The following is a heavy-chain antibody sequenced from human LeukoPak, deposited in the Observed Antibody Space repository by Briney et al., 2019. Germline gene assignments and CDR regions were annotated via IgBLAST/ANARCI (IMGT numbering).Heavy chain of an antibody. V-gene: IGHV1-46*01. CDR2: INPSGGST. CDR3: AREGVTAMATQDY. Sequence: ASVKVSCKASGYTFTGYYMHWVRQAPGQGLEWMGIINPSGGSTSYAQKFQGRVTMTRDMSTSTVYMELSSLRSEDTAVYYCAREGVTAMATQDYWGQGTLVTVSS. J-gene: IGHJ4*02. CDR1: GYTFTGYY. D-gene: IGHD5-18*01.